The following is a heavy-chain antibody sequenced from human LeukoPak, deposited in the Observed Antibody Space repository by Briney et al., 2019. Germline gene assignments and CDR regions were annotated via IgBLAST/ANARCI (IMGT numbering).Heavy chain of an antibody. CDR3: ARDQYADSSGWYLGDHDYYYYGMDV. V-gene: IGHV1-46*01. D-gene: IGHD6-19*01. Sequence: ASVKVSCKASGYTFTSYDMHWVRQAPGQGLEWMGIINPSGGSTSYAQKFQGRVTMTRDTSTSTVYMELSSLRSEDTAVYYCARDQYADSSGWYLGDHDYYYYGMDVWGQGTTVTVSS. J-gene: IGHJ6*02. CDR1: GYTFTSYD. CDR2: INPSGGST.